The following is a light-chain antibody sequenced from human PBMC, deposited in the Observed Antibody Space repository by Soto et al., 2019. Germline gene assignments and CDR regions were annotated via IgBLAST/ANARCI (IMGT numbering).Light chain of an antibody. CDR2: RNN. CDR3: QTYDSSLSGSLVV. Sequence: QSVLTQPPSASGTPGQGVTISCSGSTSNIGSNYVYWYQQLPGTAPKLLIYRNNQRPSGVPDRFSGSKSGTSASLAITGLQAEDEADYYCQTYDSSLSGSLVVFGGGTKLTVL. V-gene: IGLV1-47*01. CDR1: TSNIGSNY. J-gene: IGLJ2*01.